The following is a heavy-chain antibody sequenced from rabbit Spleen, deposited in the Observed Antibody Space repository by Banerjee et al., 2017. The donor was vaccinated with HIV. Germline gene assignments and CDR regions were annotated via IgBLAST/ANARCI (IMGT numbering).Heavy chain of an antibody. J-gene: IGHJ4*01. D-gene: IGHD3-3*01. CDR3: ARDLVVAIGWNFNL. V-gene: IGHV1S40*01. CDR2: IYSGSSGDT. Sequence: QSLEESGGDLVKPGASLTLTCTASGFSFSSRYYMCWVRQAPGKGLEWIACIYSGSSGDTYYASWAKGRITISKTSSTTVTLQMTSLTAADTATYFCARDLVVAIGWNFNLWGPGTLVTVS. CDR1: GFSFSSRYY.